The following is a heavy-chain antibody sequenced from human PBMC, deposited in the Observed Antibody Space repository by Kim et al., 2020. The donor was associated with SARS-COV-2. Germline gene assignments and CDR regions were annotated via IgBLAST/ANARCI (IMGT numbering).Heavy chain of an antibody. J-gene: IGHJ4*02. CDR1: GFTFSSYW. CDR2: INSDGSST. D-gene: IGHD3-22*01. CDR3: ARQNHGLGYYYDSSGSDY. V-gene: IGHV3-74*01. Sequence: GGSLRLSCAASGFTFSSYWMHWVRQAPGKGLVWVSRINSDGSSTSYADSVKGRFTISRDNAKNTLYLQMNSLRAEDTAVYYCARQNHGLGYYYDSSGSDYWGQGTLVTVSS.